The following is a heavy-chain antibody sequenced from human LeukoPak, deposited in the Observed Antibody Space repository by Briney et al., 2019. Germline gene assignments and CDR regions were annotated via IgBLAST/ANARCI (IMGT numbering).Heavy chain of an antibody. CDR3: ARPRREWEVNCNY. CDR2: VSRGGDNI. J-gene: IGHJ4*02. CDR1: GFTFSTYS. Sequence: GGSLRLSCTASGFTFSTYSMSWVRQAPGKGLKWIGYVSRGGDNIFYAGSVKGRFTISRDNAKNSLYLQMNSLRDEDTAVYYCARPRREWEVNCNYWGQGTLVTVSS. V-gene: IGHV3-48*02. D-gene: IGHD1-26*01.